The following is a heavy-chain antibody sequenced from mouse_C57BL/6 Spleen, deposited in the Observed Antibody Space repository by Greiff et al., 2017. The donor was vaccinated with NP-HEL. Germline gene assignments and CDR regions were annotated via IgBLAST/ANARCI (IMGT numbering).Heavy chain of an antibody. V-gene: IGHV1-9*01. CDR2: IFPGSGST. CDR3: ARGDGTSVRSGYPLDY. D-gene: IGHD3-1*01. CDR1: GYTFTGYW. J-gene: IGHJ2*01. Sequence: VQLQQSGAELMKPGASVKLSCKATGYTFTGYWIEWVKQRPGHGLEWIGEIFPGSGSTNYNEKFKGKATFTADTSSNTAYMQLSSLTTEDSAIYSSARGDGTSVRSGYPLDYGGKGTLSQSPQ.